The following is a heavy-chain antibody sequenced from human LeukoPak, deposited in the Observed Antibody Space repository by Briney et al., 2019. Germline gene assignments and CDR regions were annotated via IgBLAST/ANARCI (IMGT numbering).Heavy chain of an antibody. D-gene: IGHD1-7*01. Sequence: PGRSLRLSCVASGFTYSNYWMSWVRQAPGKGLEWVANIKQDGSQIYFVDSMKGRFTISRDNGKNSLYLQMNSLRAEDTAIYFCAREDDWNYEDYWGQGTLVTVSS. CDR3: AREDDWNYEDY. V-gene: IGHV3-7*01. CDR1: GFTYSNYW. J-gene: IGHJ4*02. CDR2: IKQDGSQI.